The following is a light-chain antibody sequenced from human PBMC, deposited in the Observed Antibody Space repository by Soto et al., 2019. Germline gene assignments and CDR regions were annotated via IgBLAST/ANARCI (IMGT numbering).Light chain of an antibody. CDR2: DVN. Sequence: QSALTQPHSVSGSPGQSVTISCTGTSSDVGGYIFVSWYQQRPGKAPKLMIYDVNKRPSGVPDRFSGSKSGNTASLTISGLQAEDEADYFCCSYAGSYTWIFGGGTKRTVL. J-gene: IGLJ2*01. V-gene: IGLV2-11*01. CDR1: SSDVGGYIF. CDR3: CSYAGSYTWI.